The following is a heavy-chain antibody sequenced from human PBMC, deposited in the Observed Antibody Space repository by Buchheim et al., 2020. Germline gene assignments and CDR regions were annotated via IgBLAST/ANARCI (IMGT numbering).Heavy chain of an antibody. V-gene: IGHV4-30-4*08. Sequence: QVQLQESGPGLVKPSQTLSLTCTVSGGSISSGGYYWSWIRQHPGKGLEWIGYIYYRGSTYYNPSLKSRVTISVDTSKNQFSLKLSSVTAADTAVYYCARSGDGDFWSGYYSAYYYYGMDVWGQGTT. D-gene: IGHD3-3*01. CDR3: ARSGDGDFWSGYYSAYYYYGMDV. J-gene: IGHJ6*02. CDR1: GGSISSGGYY. CDR2: IYYRGST.